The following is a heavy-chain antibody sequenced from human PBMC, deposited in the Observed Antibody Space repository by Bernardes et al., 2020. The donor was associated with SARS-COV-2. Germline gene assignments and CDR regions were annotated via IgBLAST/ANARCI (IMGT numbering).Heavy chain of an antibody. CDR2: ISGSGSNV. J-gene: IGHJ5*02. CDR1: GFIISNYA. Sequence: GGSLRLSCAASGFIISNYAVSWVRQGPGKGLEWVSAISGSGSNVYYAESVKGRFTISKDKSKNLAYLQMNSLRAEDTAVYYCAKLSFDYVWGSYRFLDSWGQGALVTVSS. D-gene: IGHD3-16*02. CDR3: AKLSFDYVWGSYRFLDS. V-gene: IGHV3-23*01.